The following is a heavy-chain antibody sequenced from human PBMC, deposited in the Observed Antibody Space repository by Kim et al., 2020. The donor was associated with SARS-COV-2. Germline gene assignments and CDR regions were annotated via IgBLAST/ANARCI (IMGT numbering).Heavy chain of an antibody. Sequence: GGSLRLSCAASGFTFSSYPIHWVRQAPGKGLEWVALISHDGSNKYYADSVKGRFTISRDDSKNTVYVQMNSLTTEDTAVYYCGRGRGRSSYEPLSDWGQGTLVTVSS. CDR3: GRGRGRSSYEPLSD. V-gene: IGHV3-30*04. CDR2: ISHDGSNK. J-gene: IGHJ4*02. D-gene: IGHD1-26*01. CDR1: GFTFSSYP.